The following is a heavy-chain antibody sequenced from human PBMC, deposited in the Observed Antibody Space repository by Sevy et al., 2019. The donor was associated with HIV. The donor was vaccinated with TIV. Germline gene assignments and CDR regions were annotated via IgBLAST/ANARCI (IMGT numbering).Heavy chain of an antibody. V-gene: IGHV3-43*01. D-gene: IGHD3-22*01. CDR2: ISWNGSNT. CDR3: AKGEDSRGYINFDY. Sequence: GGSLRLSCAASGFTFDDYTMYWVRQAPGKGLEWVSLISWNGSNTYYVDSVKGRFTISRDNSKKYLYLKMNSLRTEATALYYCAKGEDSRGYINFDYWGQGTLVTVSS. J-gene: IGHJ4*02. CDR1: GFTFDDYT.